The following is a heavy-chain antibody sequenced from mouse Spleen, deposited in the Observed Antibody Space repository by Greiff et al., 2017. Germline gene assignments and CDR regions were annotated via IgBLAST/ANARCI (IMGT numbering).Heavy chain of an antibody. Sequence: EVQRVESEGGLVQPGSSMKLSCTASGFTFSDYYMAWVRQVPEKGLEWVANINYDGSSTYYLDSLKSRFIISRDNAKNILYLQMSSLKSEDTATYYCARGGNPYAMDYWGQGTSVTVSS. J-gene: IGHJ4*01. CDR1: GFTFSDYY. D-gene: IGHD2-1*01. CDR2: INYDGSST. V-gene: IGHV5-16*01. CDR3: ARGGNPYAMDY.